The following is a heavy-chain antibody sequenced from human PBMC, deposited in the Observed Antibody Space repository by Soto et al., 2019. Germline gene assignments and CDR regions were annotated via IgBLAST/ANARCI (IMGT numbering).Heavy chain of an antibody. CDR1: GYTFTGYY. J-gene: IGHJ6*02. CDR2: INPNSGGT. CDR3: ARAALGVDGYSHYYYYYGMDV. V-gene: IGHV1-2*04. Sequence: QVQLVQSGAEVKKPGASVKVSCKASGYTFTGYYMHWVRQAPGQGLEWMGWINPNSGGTNYAQKVQGWVTMTRDTSISTAYMELSRLRSDDTAVYYCARAALGVDGYSHYYYYYGMDVWGQGTTVTVSS. D-gene: IGHD4-4*01.